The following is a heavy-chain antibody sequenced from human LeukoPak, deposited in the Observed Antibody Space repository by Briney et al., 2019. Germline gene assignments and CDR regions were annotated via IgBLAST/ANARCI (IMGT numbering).Heavy chain of an antibody. CDR3: ARDRGPRTGFMVREAYDY. CDR2: INTDGSIT. J-gene: IGHJ4*02. D-gene: IGHD3-10*01. CDR1: GFTFSDYW. Sequence: PGGSLRLSCAASGFTFSDYWIHWVRQAPGKGPVWVSRINTDGSITNYADSVKGRFSISRDNAKNTLYLQMSSLRAGDTAVYYCARDRGPRTGFMVREAYDYWGQGTLVTVSS. V-gene: IGHV3-74*01.